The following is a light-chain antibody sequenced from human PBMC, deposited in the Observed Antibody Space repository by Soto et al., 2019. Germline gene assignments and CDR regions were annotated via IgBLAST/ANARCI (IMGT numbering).Light chain of an antibody. J-gene: IGKJ4*01. CDR3: QHYDNLLLT. Sequence: DIQMTQYPSSLSASVGDRVTITCQASQDINTYLNWYQQKPGKAPNLLIYDASKLETGVPSRFSGGGSGTDFTFTVTSLQPEDIATYFCQHYDNLLLTFGGGTKAEL. V-gene: IGKV1-33*01. CDR1: QDINTY. CDR2: DAS.